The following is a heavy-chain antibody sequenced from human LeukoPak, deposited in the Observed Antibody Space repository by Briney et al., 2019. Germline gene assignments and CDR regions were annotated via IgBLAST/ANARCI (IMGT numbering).Heavy chain of an antibody. D-gene: IGHD2-8*01. CDR2: IYYREST. CDR3: ARQLYCTNGVCYSDYYYYYMDV. V-gene: IGHV4-39*01. Sequence: TASESLSLTCTVSGGSISSSSYYWGWLRQPPGKGLEWIGSIYYRESTYYNQSLKSRVTISVDTSKNQFSLKLSSVTAADTAVYYCARQLYCTNGVCYSDYYYYYMDVWGKGTTVTVSS. CDR1: GGSISSSSYY. J-gene: IGHJ6*03.